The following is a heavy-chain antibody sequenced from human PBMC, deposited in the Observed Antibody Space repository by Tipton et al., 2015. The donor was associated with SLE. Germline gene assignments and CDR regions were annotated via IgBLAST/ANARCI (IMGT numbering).Heavy chain of an antibody. Sequence: SLRLSCVVSGFSVSYNYMSWVRQAPGRGLEWVSFIYSRGGTNYADSVKGRFTISRDSSKNTLYLQMNSLRPEDTAVYYCAKVRNLGSNDYWGQGIQVTVSS. CDR2: IYSRGGT. J-gene: IGHJ4*02. CDR1: GFSVSYNY. D-gene: IGHD1-26*01. CDR3: AKVRNLGSNDY. V-gene: IGHV3-53*05.